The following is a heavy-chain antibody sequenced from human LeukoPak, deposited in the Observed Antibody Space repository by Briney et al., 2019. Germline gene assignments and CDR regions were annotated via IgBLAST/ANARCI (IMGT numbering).Heavy chain of an antibody. CDR1: GFTFSSYS. D-gene: IGHD2-15*01. CDR2: ISSSSSYI. J-gene: IGHJ4*02. V-gene: IGHV3-21*01. CDR3: ARDPSRYCSGGSCYADY. Sequence: GGSLRLSCAASGFTFSSYSMNWVRQAPGKGLEWVSSISSSSSYIYYADSVKGRFTISRDNAKNSLHLQMNSLRAEDTAVYYCARDPSRYCSGGSCYADYWGQGTLVTVSS.